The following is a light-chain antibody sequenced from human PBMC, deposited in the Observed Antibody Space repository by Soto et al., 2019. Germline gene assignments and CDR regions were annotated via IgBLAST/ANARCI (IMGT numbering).Light chain of an antibody. CDR2: PAS. CDR3: QHYYNWPPT. Sequence: EIVMTQSPATLSVSPGERATLSCRASQSVGTSLVWYQQKPGQAPRLLIYPASARATGVPPRFSGSGSGTEFTLTISSLQSEDFAVYYCQHYYNWPPTFGRWTKVEIK. CDR1: QSVGTS. J-gene: IGKJ1*01. V-gene: IGKV3-15*01.